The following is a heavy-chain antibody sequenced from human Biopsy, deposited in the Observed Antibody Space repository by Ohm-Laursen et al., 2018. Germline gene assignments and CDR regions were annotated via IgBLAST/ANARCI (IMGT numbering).Heavy chain of an antibody. CDR3: ARGEGSSWFDP. V-gene: IGHV1-18*01. CDR1: GYTFSMYA. CDR2: SSAYNGKT. D-gene: IGHD1-26*01. Sequence: GASVKVSCNASGYTFSMYAIIWVRQAPGQGLEWMGWSSAYNGKTNYAQKFQGRLTMTTDTSTSTAYMELRSLRSDDTAVYFCARGEGSSWFDPWGHGTLVTVSS. J-gene: IGHJ5*02.